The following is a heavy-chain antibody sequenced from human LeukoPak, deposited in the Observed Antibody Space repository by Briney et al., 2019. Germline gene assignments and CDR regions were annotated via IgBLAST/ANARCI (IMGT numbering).Heavy chain of an antibody. J-gene: IGHJ4*02. CDR2: ISTYSGNT. Sequence: ASVRVSCKASGYTFTTFGITWVRQAPGEGLEWMGWISTYSGNTSYAQKFQGRVTMTTDTSASTAYMELRSLRSDDTAVYYCARGEPIFDYWGQGTLVTVSS. V-gene: IGHV1-18*01. CDR1: GYTFTTFG. D-gene: IGHD1-26*01. CDR3: ARGEPIFDY.